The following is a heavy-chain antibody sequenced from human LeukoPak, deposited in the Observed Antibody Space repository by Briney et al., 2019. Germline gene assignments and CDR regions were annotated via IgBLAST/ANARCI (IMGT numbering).Heavy chain of an antibody. Sequence: GGSLRLSCAGSGFTFSSYSMNWVRQAPGKGLEWVSSITSSNNYIYYADSMKGRFTISRDNAKNSLYLQMNSLRAEDTAVYYCARDQVYAFWSGRFDYYYYYMDVWGKGTTVTVSS. V-gene: IGHV3-21*01. CDR1: GFTFSSYS. D-gene: IGHD3-3*01. CDR3: ARDQVYAFWSGRFDYYYYYMDV. J-gene: IGHJ6*03. CDR2: ITSSNNYI.